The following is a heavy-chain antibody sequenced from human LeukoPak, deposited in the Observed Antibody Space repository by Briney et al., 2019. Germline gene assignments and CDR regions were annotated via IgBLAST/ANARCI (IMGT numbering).Heavy chain of an antibody. V-gene: IGHV1-18*01. D-gene: IGHD6-13*01. CDR2: INAYNGNT. CDR3: ARVVGQLVRYYFDY. CDR1: GYTFTSYG. J-gene: IGHJ4*02. Sequence: ASVKVSCKASGYTFTSYGISWVRQAPGQGLEWMGWINAYNGNTNYAQKLQGRVTMTTDTSTSTAYMELRSLRSDDTAVYYCARVVGQLVRYYFDYWGQGTLVTVSS.